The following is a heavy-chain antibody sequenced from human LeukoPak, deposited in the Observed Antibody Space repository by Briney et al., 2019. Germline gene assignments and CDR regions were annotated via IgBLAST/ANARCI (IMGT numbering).Heavy chain of an antibody. CDR1: GGSISSYY. J-gene: IGHJ5*02. D-gene: IGHD2-2*01. CDR3: ARGGLGYCSSTSCHLFDP. Sequence: SETLSLTCTVSGGSISSYYWSWIRQPAGKGLEWIGRIYTSGSTNYNPSLKSRVTMSLDTSKNQFSLKLSSVTAADTAVYYCARGGLGYCSSTSCHLFDPWGQGTLVTVSS. CDR2: IYTSGST. V-gene: IGHV4-4*07.